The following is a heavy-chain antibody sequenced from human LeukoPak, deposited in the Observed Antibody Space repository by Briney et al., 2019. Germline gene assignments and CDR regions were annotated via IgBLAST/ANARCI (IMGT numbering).Heavy chain of an antibody. CDR1: GFMFSDSW. D-gene: IGHD3-16*01. Sequence: GGSLRLSCVASGFMFSDSWMSWVRQAPGKGLEWVADIDKDGSEKDYVDSVSGRFTISRDNAKNSVYLQMDSLRAEDTAVYCCATYTNWVAGDVWGQGTTVSVSS. CDR2: IDKDGSEK. J-gene: IGHJ6*02. CDR3: ATYTNWVAGDV. V-gene: IGHV3-7*01.